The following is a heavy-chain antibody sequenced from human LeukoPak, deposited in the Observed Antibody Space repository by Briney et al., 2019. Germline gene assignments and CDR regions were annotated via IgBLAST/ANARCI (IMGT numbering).Heavy chain of an antibody. CDR1: GFTFSTYW. V-gene: IGHV3-74*01. D-gene: IGHD4-23*01. Sequence: PGGSLRLSCAASGFTFSTYWMHWVRQAPGKGLVWVSRISSDGSIAISADSVEGRFTVSRDNAKNTLYLQMNSLRVEDTAVYYCARADYGGNSDFHYWGQGTLVTVSS. CDR3: ARADYGGNSDFHY. CDR2: ISSDGSIA. J-gene: IGHJ4*02.